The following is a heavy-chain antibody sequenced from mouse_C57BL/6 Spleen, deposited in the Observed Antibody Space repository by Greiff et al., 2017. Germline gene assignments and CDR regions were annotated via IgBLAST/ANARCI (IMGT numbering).Heavy chain of an antibody. Sequence: QVQLQQPGAELVRPGTSVKLSCKASGYTFTSYWMHWVKQRPGQGLEWIGVIDPSDSYTNYNQKFKGKATLTVDTSSSTAYMQLSSLTSEDSAVYYCASIYYDYDGIAYWGQGTLVTVSA. J-gene: IGHJ3*01. CDR3: ASIYYDYDGIAY. CDR1: GYTFTSYW. CDR2: IDPSDSYT. V-gene: IGHV1-59*01. D-gene: IGHD2-4*01.